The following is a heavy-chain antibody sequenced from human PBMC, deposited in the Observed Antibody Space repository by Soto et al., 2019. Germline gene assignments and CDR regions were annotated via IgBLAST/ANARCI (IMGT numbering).Heavy chain of an antibody. CDR2: ISSSGSTI. CDR1: GFTFSDYY. CDR3: ARDHYDILTGSDRFDP. Sequence: GGSLRLSCAASGFTFSDYYMSWIRQAPGKGLEWVSYISSSGSTIYYADSVKGRFTSSRDNAKNSLYLQMNSLRAEDTAVYYCARDHYDILTGSDRFDPWGQGTLVTVSS. D-gene: IGHD3-9*01. J-gene: IGHJ5*02. V-gene: IGHV3-11*01.